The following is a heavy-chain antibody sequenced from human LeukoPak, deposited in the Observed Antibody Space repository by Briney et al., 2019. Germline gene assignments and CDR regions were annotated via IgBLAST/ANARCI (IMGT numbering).Heavy chain of an antibody. Sequence: PGGSLRLSCSASGFIFSNYWMTWVRQAPGKGLEWVASIKEDESDKKYVDSVKGRFTISRDNAKNSLDLQMNSLRVEDTATYYCVTTLTDSGTYYRASDIWGQGTMVTVSS. J-gene: IGHJ3*02. V-gene: IGHV3-7*03. CDR3: VTTLTDSGTYYRASDI. CDR2: IKEDESDK. D-gene: IGHD1-26*01. CDR1: GFIFSNYW.